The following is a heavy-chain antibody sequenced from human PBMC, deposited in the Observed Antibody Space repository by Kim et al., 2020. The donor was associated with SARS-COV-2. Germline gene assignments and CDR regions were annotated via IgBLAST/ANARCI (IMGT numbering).Heavy chain of an antibody. CDR3: ARVAGYWYFDL. V-gene: IGHV6-1*01. Sequence: YMYYAGSVKIRIPINPATSKNQFSLQLNSVTPEDTAVYYCARVAGYWYFDLWGRGTLVTVSS. D-gene: IGHD6-13*01. J-gene: IGHJ2*01. CDR2: YM.